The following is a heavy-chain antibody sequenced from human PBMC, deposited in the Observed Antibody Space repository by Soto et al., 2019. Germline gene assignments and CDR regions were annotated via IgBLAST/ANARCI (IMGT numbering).Heavy chain of an antibody. V-gene: IGHV4-34*01. CDR3: ARSEYSSSSGLI. CDR1: GGSFSGYC. CDR2: INHSGST. Sequence: SETLSLTCAVYGGSFSGYCWSWIRQPPGKGLEWIGEINHSGSTNYNPSLKSRVTISVDTSKNQFSLKLSSVTAADTAVYYCARSEYSSSSGLIWGQGTLVTVSS. D-gene: IGHD6-6*01. J-gene: IGHJ4*02.